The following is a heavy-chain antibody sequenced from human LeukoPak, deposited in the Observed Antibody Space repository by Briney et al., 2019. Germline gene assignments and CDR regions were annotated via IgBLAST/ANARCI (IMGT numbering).Heavy chain of an antibody. D-gene: IGHD3-22*01. V-gene: IGHV4-31*03. Sequence: SETLSLTCTVSGGSISSGGYYWSWIRQHPGKGLKWIGYIYYSGSTYYNPSLKSRVTISVDTSKNQFSLKLSSVTAADTAVYYCASHVLPYYYDSSGYPDAFDIWGQGTMVTVSS. CDR3: ASHVLPYYYDSSGYPDAFDI. CDR1: GGSISSGGYY. CDR2: IYYSGST. J-gene: IGHJ3*02.